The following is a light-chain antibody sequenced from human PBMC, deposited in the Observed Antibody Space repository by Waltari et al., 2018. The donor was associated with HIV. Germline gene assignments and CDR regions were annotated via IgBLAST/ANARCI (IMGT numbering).Light chain of an antibody. J-gene: IGLJ1*01. CDR2: RNN. CDR3: AAWDDSLNGYV. V-gene: IGLV1-44*01. CDR1: SSNIGSNS. Sequence: QSVLTQPPSASGTPGHRVTISCSGSSSNIGSNSVNWYQHLPETAPKLLIFRNNQRPSGVPDRFSGSKSGTSASLAISGLQSEDEADCYCAAWDDSLNGYVFGTGTTVTVL.